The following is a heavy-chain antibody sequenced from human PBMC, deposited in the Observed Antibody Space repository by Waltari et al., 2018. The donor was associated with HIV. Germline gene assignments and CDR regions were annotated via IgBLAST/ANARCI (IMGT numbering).Heavy chain of an antibody. Sequence: EVQLVQSGAEVKKPGESLKISCKGSGYSFTIYWIGWVRQMPGKGREWMGIIYPGDSDTRYSPSFQGQVTISADKSISTAYLQWSSLKASDTAMYYCARVDYGSGTRLGGYYGMDVWGQGTTVTVSS. CDR3: ARVDYGSGTRLGGYYGMDV. J-gene: IGHJ6*02. V-gene: IGHV5-51*01. D-gene: IGHD3-10*01. CDR1: GYSFTIYW. CDR2: IYPGDSDT.